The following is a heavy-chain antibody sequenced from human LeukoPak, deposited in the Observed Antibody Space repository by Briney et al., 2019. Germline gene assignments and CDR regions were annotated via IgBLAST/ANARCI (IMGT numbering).Heavy chain of an antibody. V-gene: IGHV3-21*04. J-gene: IGHJ4*02. CDR2: ISSSSSYI. CDR3: AKGYDFWSGYPTEGYYFDY. Sequence: GGSLRLSCAASGFTFSSYSMNWVRQAPGKGLEWVSSISSSSSYIYYADSVKGRFTISRDNAKNSLYLQMNSLRAEDTAVYYCAKGYDFWSGYPTEGYYFDYWGQGTLVTVSS. CDR1: GFTFSSYS. D-gene: IGHD3-3*01.